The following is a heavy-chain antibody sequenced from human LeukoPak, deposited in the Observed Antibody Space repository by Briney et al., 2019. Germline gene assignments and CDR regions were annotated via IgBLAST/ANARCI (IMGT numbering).Heavy chain of an antibody. V-gene: IGHV1-3*01. Sequence: ASVKVSCKASGYTFINYAMQWVRQAPGQRLEWMGWINAGNGNTRYSQRFQGRVTITRDTSASTVYMEVTSLRSEDTAVYYCARGIWSRTVSSYYLDYWGQGTLVTVSS. CDR3: ARGIWSRTVSSYYLDY. CDR2: INAGNGNT. CDR1: GYTFINYA. J-gene: IGHJ4*02. D-gene: IGHD3-3*01.